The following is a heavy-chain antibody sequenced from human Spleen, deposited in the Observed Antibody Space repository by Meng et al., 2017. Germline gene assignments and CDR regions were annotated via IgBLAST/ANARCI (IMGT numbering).Heavy chain of an antibody. J-gene: IGHJ4*02. CDR3: ARGPTTMAHDFDY. CDR1: GGSFSGYY. V-gene: IGHV4-34*01. Sequence: QVHLPHQGPGLLKPSEPLSRTCAVYGGSFSGYYWSWIRQPPGKGLEWIGEINHSGSTNYNPSLKSRVTISVDTSKNQFSLKLSSVTAADSAVYYCARGPTTMAHDFDYWGQGTLVTVSS. CDR2: INHSGST. D-gene: IGHD4-11*01.